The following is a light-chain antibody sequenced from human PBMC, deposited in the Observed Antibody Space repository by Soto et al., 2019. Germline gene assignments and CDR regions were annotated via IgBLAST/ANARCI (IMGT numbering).Light chain of an antibody. CDR1: QSLLHSNGYNY. V-gene: IGKV2-28*01. CDR3: LQALQTPWT. J-gene: IGKJ1*01. CDR2: LGS. Sequence: DIVMTQSPLSLPVTPEEPASISCRSSQSLLHSNGYNYLDWYLQNPGQSPQLLIYLGSNRASGVPDRFSGSGSGTDFTLKISRVEAEDVGVYYCLQALQTPWTFGQGTKVEIK.